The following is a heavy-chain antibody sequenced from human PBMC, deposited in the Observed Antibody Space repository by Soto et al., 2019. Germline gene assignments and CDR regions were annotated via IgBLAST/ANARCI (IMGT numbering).Heavy chain of an antibody. Sequence: GRSLRLSCAASRFTFRTYELNCVRQAPGKGLEWVSYISTSGSTVYYADSVKGRFTISRDNTRNSLYLQMNSLRDEDTALYYCVRYCSTTLCNGVATRTFDYWGQGTLVTVSS. V-gene: IGHV3-48*03. J-gene: IGHJ4*02. D-gene: IGHD2-2*01. CDR3: VRYCSTTLCNGVATRTFDY. CDR1: RFTFRTYE. CDR2: ISTSGSTV.